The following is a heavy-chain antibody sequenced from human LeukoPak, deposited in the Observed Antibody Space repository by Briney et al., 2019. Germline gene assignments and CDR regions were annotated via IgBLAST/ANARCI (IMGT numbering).Heavy chain of an antibody. CDR1: GFTFSSYS. CDR3: ATEGYCSGGSCYSFDY. J-gene: IGHJ4*02. CDR2: ISTSSSYI. V-gene: IGHV3-21*01. D-gene: IGHD2-15*01. Sequence: GGSLRLSCAASGFTFSSYSMNWVRQAPGKGLEWVSFISTSSSYIYYADSVKGRFTISRDNAKNSLYPQMNSLRAEDTAVYYCATEGYCSGGSCYSFDYWGQGTLVTVSS.